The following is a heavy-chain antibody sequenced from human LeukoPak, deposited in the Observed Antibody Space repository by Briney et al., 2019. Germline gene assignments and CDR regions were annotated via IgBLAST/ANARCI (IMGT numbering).Heavy chain of an antibody. CDR2: IYTNGRS. D-gene: IGHD2-8*01. Sequence: SETLSLPCTVSGASISSYCWSWVRQSPGKGLEWIAYIYTNGRSDYNPSLKSRVTMSLDTSKNQLSMELRLLTAADTAVYYCATSHDAKIAPYDLWGQGTLVTVSS. CDR1: GASISSYC. J-gene: IGHJ4*02. CDR3: ATSHDAKIAPYDL. V-gene: IGHV4-4*09.